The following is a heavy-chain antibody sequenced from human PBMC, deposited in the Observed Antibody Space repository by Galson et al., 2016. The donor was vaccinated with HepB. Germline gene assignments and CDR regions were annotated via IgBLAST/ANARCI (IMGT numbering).Heavy chain of an antibody. CDR1: GFSLSTSGVG. D-gene: IGHD4-17*01. V-gene: IGHV2-5*05. CDR3: AHRTVAAVTSPFNY. Sequence: PALVKPTQTLTLTCTFSGFSLSTSGVGVGWIRQPPGKALEWLALIYWDDDKSYGPSLKSRLTITKDTSKNQVVLTVTDMDPVDTATYYLAHRTVAAVTSPFNYWGQGALVTVSS. CDR2: IYWDDDK. J-gene: IGHJ4*02.